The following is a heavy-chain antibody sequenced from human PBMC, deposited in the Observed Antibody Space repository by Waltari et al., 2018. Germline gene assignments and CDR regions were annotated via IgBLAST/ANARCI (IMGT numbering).Heavy chain of an antibody. D-gene: IGHD2-2*01. CDR3: AKDMPPN. CDR1: GFTFSSYG. V-gene: IGHV3-30*02. Sequence: QVQLVESGGGVVQPGGSLRLSCAASGFTFSSYGMHWVRQAPGKGLGGLALIRYDGSNKYYADSVKGRFTISRDNSKNTLYLPMNSLRAEDTAVYYCAKDMPPNWGQGTLVTVSS. CDR2: IRYDGSNK. J-gene: IGHJ4*02.